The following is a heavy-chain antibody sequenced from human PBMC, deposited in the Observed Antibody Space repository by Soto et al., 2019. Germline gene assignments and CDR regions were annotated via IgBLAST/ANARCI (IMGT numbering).Heavy chain of an antibody. J-gene: IGHJ6*02. CDR2: IAYDGSKK. Sequence: QVQLVESGGGVVQPGRSLRLSCAASGFTFSSYVVHWVRQAPGKGLEWVAVIAYDGSKKYYADSVKGRFTISRDNYKNTLYLQMNSLRGEDTAVYYCARVGWGYYYGMAVWGQGTTVTVSS. V-gene: IGHV3-30-3*01. CDR1: GFTFSSYV. D-gene: IGHD7-27*01. CDR3: ARVGWGYYYGMAV.